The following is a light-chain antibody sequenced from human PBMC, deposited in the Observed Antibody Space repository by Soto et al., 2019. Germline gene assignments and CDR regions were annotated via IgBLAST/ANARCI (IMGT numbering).Light chain of an antibody. J-gene: IGKJ2*01. Sequence: IVMTQSPATLSVSPGEIATLSCRASQSVGTNLAWFQQRPGQGPRLLIYAASTRATGIPARFSGSGSGTEFTLTISSLQSEDFAIYHCQQYDNWPAYTFGQGTKLDLK. CDR2: AAS. V-gene: IGKV3-15*01. CDR3: QQYDNWPAYT. CDR1: QSVGTN.